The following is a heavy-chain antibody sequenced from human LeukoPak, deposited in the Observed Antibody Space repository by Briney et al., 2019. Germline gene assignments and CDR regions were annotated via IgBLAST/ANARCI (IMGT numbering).Heavy chain of an antibody. D-gene: IGHD3-16*02. V-gene: IGHV1-2*02. CDR3: ARDPPTSNTFGGVIGQLTDDY. CDR2: VNPNSGVT. Sequence: ASVKVSCKASVYTFTGYYMHWVRQAPAQGLQWMGWVNPNSGVTNYAQTFQGRVTMTRDTSISTAYMELSRLRADDTAVYYCARDPPTSNTFGGVIGQLTDDYWGQGTLVTVSS. J-gene: IGHJ4*02. CDR1: VYTFTGYY.